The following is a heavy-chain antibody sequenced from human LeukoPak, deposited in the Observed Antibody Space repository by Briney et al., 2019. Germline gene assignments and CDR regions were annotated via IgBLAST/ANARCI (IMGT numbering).Heavy chain of an antibody. J-gene: IGHJ4*02. CDR2: IYYSGST. CDR3: RGLIYGIVRGYSSGWYDADY. Sequence: SETLSLTCTVSGGSISSSSYYWGWIRQPPGKGLEWIGSIYYSGSTYYNPSLKSRVTISVDTSKNQFSLKLSSVTAADTAVYYCRGLIYGIVRGYSSGWYDADYWGQGTLVTVSS. CDR1: GGSISSSSYY. D-gene: IGHD6-19*01. V-gene: IGHV4-39*07.